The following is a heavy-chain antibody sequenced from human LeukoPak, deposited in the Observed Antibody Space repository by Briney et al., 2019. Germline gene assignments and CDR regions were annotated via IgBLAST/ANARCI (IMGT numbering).Heavy chain of an antibody. D-gene: IGHD3-10*01. J-gene: IGHJ5*02. CDR2: ISSSSSYI. V-gene: IGHV3-21*01. Sequence: GGSLRLSCAASGFTFSSYSMNWVRQAPGKGLEWVSSISSSSSYIYYADSVKGRFTISRDNAKNSLYLQMNSLRAEDTAVYYCARIPMRGNWFDPWGQGILVTVSS. CDR1: GFTFSSYS. CDR3: ARIPMRGNWFDP.